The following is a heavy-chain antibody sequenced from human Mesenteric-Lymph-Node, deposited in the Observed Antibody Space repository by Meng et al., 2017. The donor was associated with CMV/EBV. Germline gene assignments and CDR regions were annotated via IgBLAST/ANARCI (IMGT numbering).Heavy chain of an antibody. D-gene: IGHD3-10*01. CDR3: ARPVIIGSLRSKWFDP. CDR2: ISYDGTTT. Sequence: GESLKISCDASGFSFSSYEMNWVRQAPGKGLEWVSYISYDGTTTNYADSVRGRFTISRDNAKSSLYLQMNSLRAEDTAVYYCARPVIIGSLRSKWFDPWGQGTLVTVSS. V-gene: IGHV3-48*03. J-gene: IGHJ5*02. CDR1: GFSFSSYE.